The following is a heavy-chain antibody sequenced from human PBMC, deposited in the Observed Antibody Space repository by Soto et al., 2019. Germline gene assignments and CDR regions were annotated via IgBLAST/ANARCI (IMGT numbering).Heavy chain of an antibody. Sequence: QVQLVEYGGGVVQPERSLRLSSQASGFTFSSYAMHWVRQAPGKGLEWVAVISYDGGNKYYADSVKGRFTISRDNSKNRLYLQMNSLRAEDTAMYYCARDRGSYGREYCDCGGQGPLVTVCS. CDR2: ISYDGGNK. CDR3: ARDRGSYGREYCDC. V-gene: IGHV3-30-3*01. CDR1: GFTFSSYA. D-gene: IGHD1-26*01. J-gene: IGHJ4*02.